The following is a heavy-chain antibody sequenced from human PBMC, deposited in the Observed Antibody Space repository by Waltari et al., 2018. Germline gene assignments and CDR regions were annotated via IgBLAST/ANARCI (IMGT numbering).Heavy chain of an antibody. CDR1: GFTFSSYS. Sequence: EVQLVESGGGLVKPGGSLRLSCAASGFTFSSYSMNWVRQAPGKGREWVSSISSSSSYIYYADSVKGRFTISRDNAKNSLYLQMNSLRAEDTAVYYCARDHSATVTTGAYWGQGTLVTVSS. D-gene: IGHD4-17*01. CDR3: ARDHSATVTTGAY. V-gene: IGHV3-21*01. CDR2: ISSSSSYI. J-gene: IGHJ4*02.